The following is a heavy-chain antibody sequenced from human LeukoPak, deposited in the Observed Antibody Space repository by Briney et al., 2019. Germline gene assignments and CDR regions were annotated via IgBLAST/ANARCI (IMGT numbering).Heavy chain of an antibody. V-gene: IGHV1-69*05. Sequence: SSVKVSCKASEGTFSSYAISWVRQAPGQGLEWMGRIIPIFGTANYAQKFQGRVTITTDESTSTAYMELSSLRSEDTAVYYCARDSWTSVGTQGDWGQGTLVTVSS. CDR2: IIPIFGTA. D-gene: IGHD5-12*01. J-gene: IGHJ4*02. CDR1: EGTFSSYA. CDR3: ARDSWTSVGTQGD.